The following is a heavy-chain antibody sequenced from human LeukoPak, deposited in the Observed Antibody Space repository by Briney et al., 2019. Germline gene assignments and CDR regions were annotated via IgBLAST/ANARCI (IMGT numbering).Heavy chain of an antibody. D-gene: IGHD2-21*01. J-gene: IGHJ4*02. V-gene: IGHV3-23*01. CDR1: GFTFSRHS. CDR3: AKDILRFDY. CDR2: ISGSGGST. Sequence: GGSLRLSCAASGFTFSRHSMNWVRQAPGKGLEWVSAISGSGGSTYYADSVKGRFTISRDNSKNTLYLQMNSLRAEDTALYYCAKDILRFDYWGQGTLVTVSS.